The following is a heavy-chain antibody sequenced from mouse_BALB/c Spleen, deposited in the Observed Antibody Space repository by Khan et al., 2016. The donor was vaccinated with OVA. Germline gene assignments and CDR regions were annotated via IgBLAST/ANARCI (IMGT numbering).Heavy chain of an antibody. Sequence: EVELVESGGGLVKPGGSLKLSCAASGFTFSNYAMSWVRQSPEKRLEWVASISSGDSTYYPDSVKGRFTISRDNARNILYLQISSLRTEDTTMYYCARDYWFAYWGQGTLVTVSA. J-gene: IGHJ3*01. CDR3: ARDYWFAY. CDR1: GFTFSNYA. CDR2: ISSGDST. V-gene: IGHV5-6-5*01.